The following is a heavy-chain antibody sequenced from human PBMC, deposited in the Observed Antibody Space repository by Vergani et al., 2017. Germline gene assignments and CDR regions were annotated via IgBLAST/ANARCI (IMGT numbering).Heavy chain of an antibody. Sequence: EVQLVETGGGLIQPGGSLRLSCAASGFTFSSYWMHWVRQAPGKGLVWVSRTNSDGSSTSYADSVKGRFTISRDNAKNTLYLQMSSLRAEDTAVYYCARDRVVGASFDAFDIWGQGTMVTVSS. D-gene: IGHD1-26*01. CDR2: TNSDGSST. CDR3: ARDRVVGASFDAFDI. J-gene: IGHJ3*02. V-gene: IGHV3-74*01. CDR1: GFTFSSYW.